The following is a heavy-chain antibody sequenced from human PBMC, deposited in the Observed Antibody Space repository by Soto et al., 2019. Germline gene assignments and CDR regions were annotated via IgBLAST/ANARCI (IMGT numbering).Heavy chain of an antibody. CDR2: ISGSGGST. V-gene: IGHV3-23*01. J-gene: IGHJ6*02. CDR1: GCTFSSYT. CDR3: AKHDYYYYGMDV. Sequence: GGSLRLSCAAAGCTFSSYTMSWVRQAPGKGLEWVSAISGSGGSTYYADSVKGRFTISRDNSKNTLYLQMNSLRAEDTAVYYCAKHDYYYYGMDVWGQGTTVTVSS.